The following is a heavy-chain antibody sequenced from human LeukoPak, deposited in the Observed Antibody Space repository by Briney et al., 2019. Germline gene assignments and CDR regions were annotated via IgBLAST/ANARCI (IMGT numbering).Heavy chain of an antibody. CDR1: GAAMSSHY. CDR2: MFYDGST. D-gene: IGHD7-27*01. Sequence: SETLSLTCLVSGAAMSSHYWSWIRQTPGRGLEWIGYMFYDGSTNSNPTLKSRVTLSVDTSKNQFSLRLISVTAEDTAIYYCATVVWGGVSFGIWGPGTMVIVSS. J-gene: IGHJ3*02. V-gene: IGHV4-59*11. CDR3: ATVVWGGVSFGI.